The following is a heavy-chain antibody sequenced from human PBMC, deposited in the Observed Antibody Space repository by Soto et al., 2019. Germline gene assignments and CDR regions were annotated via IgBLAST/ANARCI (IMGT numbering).Heavy chain of an antibody. V-gene: IGHV4-31*03. D-gene: IGHD2-15*01. Sequence: SETLSLTCTVSGGSISSGGYYWSWIRQHPXKGLEWIGYIYYSGSTYYNPSLKSRVTISVDTSKNQFSLKLSSVTAADTAVYYCARGYCSGGSCYSDAHYWGQGTLVTVSS. CDR1: GGSISSGGYY. CDR3: ARGYCSGGSCYSDAHY. J-gene: IGHJ4*02. CDR2: IYYSGST.